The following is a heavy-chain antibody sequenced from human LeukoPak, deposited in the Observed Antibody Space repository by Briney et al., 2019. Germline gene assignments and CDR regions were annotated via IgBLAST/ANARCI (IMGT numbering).Heavy chain of an antibody. CDR1: GFTFSSYA. D-gene: IGHD6-19*01. J-gene: IGHJ4*02. V-gene: IGHV3-23*01. CDR3: AKHQWLVEEYYFDY. CDR2: ISGSGGST. Sequence: SRGSLRLSCAASGFTFSSYAMSWVRQAPGKGLEWVSAISGSGGSTYYADSVKGRFTISRDNSKNTLYLQMNSLRAEDTAVYYCAKHQWLVEEYYFDYWGQGTLVTVSS.